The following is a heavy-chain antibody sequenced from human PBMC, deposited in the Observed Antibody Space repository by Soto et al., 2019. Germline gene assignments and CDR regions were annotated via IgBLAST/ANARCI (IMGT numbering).Heavy chain of an antibody. CDR1: GFTFSSYS. CDR2: ISSSSSYI. J-gene: IGHJ6*03. D-gene: IGHD3-3*01. CDR3: ARDSDYDFWSGYYKAYYYYMDV. Sequence: EVQLVESGGGLVKPGGSLRLSCAASGFTFSSYSMNWVRQAPGKGLEWVSSISSSSSYIYYADSVKGRFTISRDNTKNSLYLQMNSLRAEDTAVYYCARDSDYDFWSGYYKAYYYYMDVWGKGTTVTVSS. V-gene: IGHV3-21*01.